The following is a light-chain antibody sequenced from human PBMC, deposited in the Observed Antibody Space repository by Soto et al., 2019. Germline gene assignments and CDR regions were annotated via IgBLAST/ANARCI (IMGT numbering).Light chain of an antibody. J-gene: IGKJ1*01. V-gene: IGKV3-15*01. CDR2: GAS. CDR3: QQYSKWPLT. CDR1: QSVYNN. Sequence: EIVLTQSLATLSVSPGETATLSCLASQSVYNNLAWYQQRPGQAPRLLIHGASTRATGVPAKVSGSGSGTEFTLTISSLQSEDFAVYYCQQYSKWPLTFGQGTKVDI.